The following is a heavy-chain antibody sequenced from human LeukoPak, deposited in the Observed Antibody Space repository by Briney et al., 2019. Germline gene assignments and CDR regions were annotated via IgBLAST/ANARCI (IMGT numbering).Heavy chain of an antibody. V-gene: IGHV1-18*01. D-gene: IGHD6-13*01. CDR1: GYSFTSYN. CDR2: ISTYNGNT. CDR3: AKLTGYTNSWYDS. J-gene: IGHJ5*01. Sequence: GASVKVSCKASGYSFTSYNINWVRQAPGQGLEWIGWISTYNGNTNYAQKLQGRVTMTTETSSSTAYMELWGLTSDGTAMYYCAKLTGYTNSWYDSWGQGTLVIVSS.